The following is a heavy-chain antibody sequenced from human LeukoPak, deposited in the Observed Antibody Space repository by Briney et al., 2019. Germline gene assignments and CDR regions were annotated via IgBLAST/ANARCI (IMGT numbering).Heavy chain of an antibody. J-gene: IGHJ4*02. CDR3: AKERSITMIRGLDY. CDR2: ISGSGDST. V-gene: IGHV3-23*01. D-gene: IGHD3-10*01. Sequence: GGSLRLSCAASRFTFGDYGMTWVRQAPGKGLEWVSGISGSGDSTYYTDSVKGRFTISRDNSKNTLYLQMKSLRAEDTALYYCAKERSITMIRGLDYWGQGTLVTVSS. CDR1: RFTFGDYG.